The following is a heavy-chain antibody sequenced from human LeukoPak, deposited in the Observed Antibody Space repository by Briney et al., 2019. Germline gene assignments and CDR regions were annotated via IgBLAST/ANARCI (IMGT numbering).Heavy chain of an antibody. CDR1: GYSFTTYW. J-gene: IGHJ6*02. V-gene: IGHV5-51*01. D-gene: IGHD3-9*01. CDR2: IYPGDSDT. CDR3: ARLMQGYDILTGYYPKYYYYGMDV. Sequence: GESLKISCKGSGYSFTTYWIAWVRQMPGKGLEWMGIIYPGDSDTRYSPSFQGQVTISADKSISTAYLQWSSLKASDTAMYYCARLMQGYDILTGYYPKYYYYGMDVWGQGTTVTVSS.